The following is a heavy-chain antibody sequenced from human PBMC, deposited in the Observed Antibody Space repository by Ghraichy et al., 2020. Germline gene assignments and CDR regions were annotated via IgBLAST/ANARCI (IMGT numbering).Heavy chain of an antibody. CDR3: ARASPNVWGSYRHPDY. V-gene: IGHV4-34*01. Sequence: SETLSLTCAVYGGSFSGYYWSWIRQPPGKGLEWIGEINHSGSTNYNPSLKSRVTISVDTSKNQFSLKLSSVTAADTAVYYCARASPNVWGSYRHPDYWGQGTLVTVSS. J-gene: IGHJ4*02. D-gene: IGHD3-16*02. CDR2: INHSGST. CDR1: GGSFSGYY.